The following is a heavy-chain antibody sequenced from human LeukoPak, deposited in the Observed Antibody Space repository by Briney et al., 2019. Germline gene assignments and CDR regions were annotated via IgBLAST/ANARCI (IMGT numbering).Heavy chain of an antibody. CDR3: ARLGAVFRWFDP. Sequence: PSETLSLTCTVSGGSISSSSYYWGWIRQPPGKGLEWIGSIYYSGSTYYNPSLKSRVTISVDTSKNQFSLKLSSVTAADTAVYYCARLGAVFRWFDPWGQGTLVTVSS. D-gene: IGHD6-19*01. CDR1: GGSISSSSYY. J-gene: IGHJ5*02. CDR2: IYYSGST. V-gene: IGHV4-39*01.